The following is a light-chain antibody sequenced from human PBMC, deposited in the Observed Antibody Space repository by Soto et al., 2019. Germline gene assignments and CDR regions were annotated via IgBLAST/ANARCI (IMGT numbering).Light chain of an antibody. Sequence: DIVLTQSPGTLSLSPGERATLSCRASQIIRSNYLAWYQQKPGLAPRLLIYGASSRATGIPDRFRGSGSGTDFTLTVSRLEPEDFAVYYCHQYVSSPYTFGRGTKLEIK. CDR2: GAS. CDR3: HQYVSSPYT. CDR1: QIIRSNY. V-gene: IGKV3-20*01. J-gene: IGKJ2*01.